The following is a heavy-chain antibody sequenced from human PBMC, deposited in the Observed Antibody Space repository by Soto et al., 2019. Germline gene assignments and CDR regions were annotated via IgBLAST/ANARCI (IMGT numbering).Heavy chain of an antibody. J-gene: IGHJ4*02. CDR1: GFSFSSYG. CDR3: AKDLPPSYYYDSSGYLKSPDY. D-gene: IGHD3-22*01. V-gene: IGHV3-30*18. CDR2: ISYDGSNK. Sequence: QVQLVESGGGVVQPGRSLRLSCAASGFSFSSYGMHWVRQAPGKGLEWVAVISYDGSNKYYADSVKGRFTISRDNSKNTLYLQMNSLRAEDTAVYYCAKDLPPSYYYDSSGYLKSPDYRGQGTLVTVSS.